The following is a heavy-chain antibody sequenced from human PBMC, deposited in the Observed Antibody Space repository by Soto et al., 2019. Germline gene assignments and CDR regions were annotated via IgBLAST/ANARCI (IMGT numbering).Heavy chain of an antibody. Sequence: GESLKISCAASGFTFSSYAMSWVRQAPGKGLEWVSAISGSGGSTYYADSVKGRFTISRDNSKNTLYLQMNSLRAEDTAVYYCAKAVGFGVVIPSYGMDVWGQGTTVTVSS. V-gene: IGHV3-23*01. J-gene: IGHJ6*02. CDR3: AKAVGFGVVIPSYGMDV. D-gene: IGHD3-3*01. CDR1: GFTFSSYA. CDR2: ISGSGGST.